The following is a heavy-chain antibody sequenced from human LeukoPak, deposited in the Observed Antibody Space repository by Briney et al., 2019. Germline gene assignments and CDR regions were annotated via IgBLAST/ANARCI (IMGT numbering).Heavy chain of an antibody. CDR2: ISYDGSNK. CDR3: ANRGSSISLR. CDR1: GFTFSSYA. J-gene: IGHJ4*02. D-gene: IGHD6-6*01. Sequence: PGGSLRLSCAASGFTFSSYAMHWVRQAPGKGLEWVAVISYDGSNKHYADSVKGRFTISRDNSKNTLYLQMNSLRAEDTAVYYCANRGSSISLRWGQGTLVTVSS. V-gene: IGHV3-30*18.